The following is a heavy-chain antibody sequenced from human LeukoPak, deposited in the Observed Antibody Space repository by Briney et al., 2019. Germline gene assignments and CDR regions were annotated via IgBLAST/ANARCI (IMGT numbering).Heavy chain of an antibody. CDR3: ARTHSIVVVPAALDY. V-gene: IGHV3-21*01. Sequence: GGSLRLSCAASGFTFSSYSMNRVRQAPGKGLEWVSSISSSSSYIYYADSVKGRFTISRDNAKNSLYLQMNSLRAEDTAVYYCARTHSIVVVPAALDYWGQGTLVTVSS. CDR1: GFTFSSYS. J-gene: IGHJ4*02. CDR2: ISSSSSYI. D-gene: IGHD2-2*01.